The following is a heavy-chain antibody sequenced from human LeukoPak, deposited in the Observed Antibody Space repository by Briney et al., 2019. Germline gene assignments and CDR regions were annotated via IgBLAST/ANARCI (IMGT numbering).Heavy chain of an antibody. V-gene: IGHV4-59*08. D-gene: IGHD3-22*01. J-gene: IGHJ4*02. Sequence: PPETLSLTCTVSGGSISSYYWSWIRQPPGKGLEWIGYIYYSGSTNYNPSLKSRVTISVDTSKNQFSLKLSSVTAADTAVYYCASSYDSSGRPVDYWGQGTLVTVSS. CDR1: GGSISSYY. CDR2: IYYSGST. CDR3: ASSYDSSGRPVDY.